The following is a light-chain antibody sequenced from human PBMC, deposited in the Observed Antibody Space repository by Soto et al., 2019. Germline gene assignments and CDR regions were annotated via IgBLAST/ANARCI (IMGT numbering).Light chain of an antibody. V-gene: IGKV3-20*01. CDR2: GAS. CDR3: QQYVSSLLP. Sequence: EIVLTQSPGTLSLSPGERATLSCRASQSVSSSYLAWYQQKPGQAPRLLIYGASSRATGIPDRFSGSGSGTDFTLTISRLEPEDFAVYYCQQYVSSLLPCGGGTKVEIK. CDR1: QSVSSSY. J-gene: IGKJ4*01.